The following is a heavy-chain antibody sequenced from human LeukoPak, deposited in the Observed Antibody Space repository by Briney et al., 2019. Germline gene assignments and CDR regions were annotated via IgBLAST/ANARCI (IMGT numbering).Heavy chain of an antibody. V-gene: IGHV1-8*03. CDR2: MNPNSGNT. CDR1: GYTFTSYD. Sequence: GASVKVSCKASGYTFTSYDINWVRQATGQGLEWMGWMNPNSGNTGYAQKFQGRVTITRNTSISTAYMELSSLRSEDTAVYYCARGVWGSGWYDMFYYYYYYMDVWGKGTTVTVSS. CDR3: ARGVWGSGWYDMFYYYYYYMDV. J-gene: IGHJ6*03. D-gene: IGHD6-19*01.